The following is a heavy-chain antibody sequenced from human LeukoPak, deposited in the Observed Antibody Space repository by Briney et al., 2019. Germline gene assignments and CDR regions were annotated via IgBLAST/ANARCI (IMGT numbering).Heavy chain of an antibody. V-gene: IGHV1-69*13. Sequence: GASVKVSCKASGGTFSSYATSWVRQAPGQGLEWMGGIIPIFGTANYAQKFQGRVTITADESTSTAYMELSSLRSEDTAVYYCAREGMVYYDFWSGYKTPYYFDYWGQGTLVTVSS. CDR1: GGTFSSYA. J-gene: IGHJ4*02. D-gene: IGHD3-3*01. CDR2: IIPIFGTA. CDR3: AREGMVYYDFWSGYKTPYYFDY.